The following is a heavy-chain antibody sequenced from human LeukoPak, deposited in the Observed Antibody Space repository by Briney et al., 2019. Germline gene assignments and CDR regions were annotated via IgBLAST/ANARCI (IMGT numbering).Heavy chain of an antibody. Sequence: GASVKVSCKASGGTFSSYAISWVRQAPGQGLEWMGGIIPIIGTANYAQKFQGRVTITTDESTSTAYMELSSLRSEDTAVYYCARDGGRGGAPFDYWGQGTLVTVSS. V-gene: IGHV1-69*05. CDR1: GGTFSSYA. J-gene: IGHJ4*02. CDR2: IIPIIGTA. CDR3: ARDGGRGGAPFDY. D-gene: IGHD3-16*01.